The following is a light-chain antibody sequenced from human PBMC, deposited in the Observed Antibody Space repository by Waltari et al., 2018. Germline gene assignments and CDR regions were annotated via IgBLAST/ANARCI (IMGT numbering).Light chain of an antibody. Sequence: NFLLTQPPSVSESPGKTVTLTCSRNSGNIASSYIQWHQQRPGSAPNTIINEDNRRSFGVPERFSGSIDMSSNSASLSISGLQAEDEADYYCQSYDRSSLVFGGGTHLTVL. CDR3: QSYDRSSLV. J-gene: IGLJ7*01. V-gene: IGLV6-57*04. CDR1: SGNIASSY. CDR2: EDN.